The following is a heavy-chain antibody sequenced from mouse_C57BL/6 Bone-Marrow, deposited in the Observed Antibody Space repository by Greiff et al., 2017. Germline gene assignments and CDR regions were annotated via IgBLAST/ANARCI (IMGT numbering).Heavy chain of an antibody. CDR3: ASCTFSAFYY. D-gene: IGHD6-2*01. J-gene: IGHJ4*01. CDR2: IYPGGGYT. Sequence: QVQLQQPGAELVRPGPSVKMSCKASGYTFTNYWIGWAKQRPGHGLEWIGDIYPGGGYTTYNEKFKGKATLTADNSSITAYMQFSSLTSEDSAIYNWASCTFSAFYYWGQGTSVTVSS. CDR1: GYTFTNYW. V-gene: IGHV1-63*01.